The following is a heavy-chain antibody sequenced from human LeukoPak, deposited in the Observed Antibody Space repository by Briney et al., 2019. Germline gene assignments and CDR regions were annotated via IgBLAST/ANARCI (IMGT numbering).Heavy chain of an antibody. CDR1: GYTFTSYG. Sequence: ASVKVSCKASGYTFTSYGISWVRQARGQGLEWMGWINAYNGNTNYAQKLQGRVTMTTDTSTSTAYMELRSLRSDDTAVYYCARRGLSEFYYSYMDVWGKGTTVTVSS. V-gene: IGHV1-18*01. CDR3: ARRGLSEFYYSYMDV. J-gene: IGHJ6*03. CDR2: INAYNGNT. D-gene: IGHD1-14*01.